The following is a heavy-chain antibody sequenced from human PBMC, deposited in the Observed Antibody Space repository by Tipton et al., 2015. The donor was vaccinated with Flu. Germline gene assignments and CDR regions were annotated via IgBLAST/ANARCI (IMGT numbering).Heavy chain of an antibody. D-gene: IGHD3-10*01. CDR3: ARAIGASGSY. CDR2: INQDGSEK. Sequence: GSLRLSCAASGFTLSSYWMTWVRQAPGKGLEWVANINQDGSEKYYVDSVKGRFTISRDNAKNSLYLQMNSVRAEDTAVYYCARAIGASGSYWGQGTLVTVSP. J-gene: IGHJ4*02. V-gene: IGHV3-7*01. CDR1: GFTLSSYW.